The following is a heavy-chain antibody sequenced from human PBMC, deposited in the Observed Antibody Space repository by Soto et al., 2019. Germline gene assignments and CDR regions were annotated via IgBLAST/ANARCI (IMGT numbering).Heavy chain of an antibody. D-gene: IGHD4-17*01. CDR2: IIPILGIA. Sequence: GASVKVSCKASGGTFSSYTISWVRQAPGQGLEWMGRIIPILGIANYAQKFQGRVTITADKSTSTAYMELSSLRSEDTAVYYCARAPTGAIQYGDYDYYFDYWGQGTLVTVSS. CDR1: GGTFSSYT. CDR3: ARAPTGAIQYGDYDYYFDY. V-gene: IGHV1-69*02. J-gene: IGHJ4*02.